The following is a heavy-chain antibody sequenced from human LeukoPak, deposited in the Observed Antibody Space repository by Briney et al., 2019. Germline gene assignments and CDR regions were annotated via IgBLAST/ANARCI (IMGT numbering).Heavy chain of an antibody. Sequence: GGSLRLSCAASGFTFSSYEMNWVRQAPGKGLEWVSYISSSGSTIYYADSVKGRFTISRDNAKNSLYLQMNSLRTEDTSVYYCAPHCSSASCPDYWGQGTLVTVSS. V-gene: IGHV3-48*03. CDR1: GFTFSSYE. D-gene: IGHD2-2*01. CDR2: ISSSGSTI. CDR3: APHCSSASCPDY. J-gene: IGHJ4*02.